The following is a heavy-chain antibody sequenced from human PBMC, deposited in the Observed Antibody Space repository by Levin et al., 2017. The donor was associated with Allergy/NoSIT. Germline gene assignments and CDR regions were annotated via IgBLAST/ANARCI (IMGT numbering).Heavy chain of an antibody. CDR1: GFTVSSNY. CDR2: IYSDGRT. Sequence: PGGSLRLSCAASGFTVSSNYMNWVRQAPGKGLEWVSVIYSDGRTFYADSVKGRVTISRDNSKTTLYLQMNSLGVEDPAVYYCARDQFVPASASGGWLDSWGQGTLVTVSS. V-gene: IGHV3-53*01. CDR3: ARDQFVPASASGGWLDS. J-gene: IGHJ5*01. D-gene: IGHD3-10*01.